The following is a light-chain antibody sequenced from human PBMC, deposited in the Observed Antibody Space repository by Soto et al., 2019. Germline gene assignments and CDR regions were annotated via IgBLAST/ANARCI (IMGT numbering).Light chain of an antibody. V-gene: IGKV3-15*01. CDR3: QHNDDWPLT. J-gene: IGKJ2*01. CDR1: QRISIN. CDR2: EAS. Sequence: EIVMTQSPATLSMSPGERATLSCRASQRISINLAWYQQKPGQAPRLLMYEASTRATGIPARFSGSGSGTEYTLSINSLQSEDSAVYYGQHNDDWPLTFGQGTNLEIK.